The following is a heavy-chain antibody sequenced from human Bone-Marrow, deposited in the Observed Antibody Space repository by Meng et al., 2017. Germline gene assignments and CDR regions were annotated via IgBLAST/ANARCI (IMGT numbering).Heavy chain of an antibody. D-gene: IGHD3-9*01. CDR2: IWYDGSNK. J-gene: IGHJ4*02. Sequence: GGSLRLSCAASGFTFSSYGMHWVRQALGKGLEWVAVIWYDGSNKYYADSVKGRFTISRDNSKNTLYLQMNSLRAEDTAVYYCARETYYDILTGYYNVVYFDYWGQGTLVTVSS. CDR3: ARETYYDILTGYYNVVYFDY. CDR1: GFTFSSYG. V-gene: IGHV3-33*01.